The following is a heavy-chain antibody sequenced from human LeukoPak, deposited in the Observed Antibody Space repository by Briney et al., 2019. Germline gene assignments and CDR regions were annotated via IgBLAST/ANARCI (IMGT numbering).Heavy chain of an antibody. CDR1: GFTVSSNY. CDR2: IYNGGST. Sequence: GVLRLSCAASGFTVSSNYMSWVRQAPGKGLEWVSVIYNGGSTYYADSVKGRFTISRHNSKNTLYLQMNSLRAEDTAVYYCARAGVAIFGVAQAPYGMDVWGQGTTVTVSS. V-gene: IGHV3-53*04. CDR3: ARAGVAIFGVAQAPYGMDV. D-gene: IGHD3-3*01. J-gene: IGHJ6*02.